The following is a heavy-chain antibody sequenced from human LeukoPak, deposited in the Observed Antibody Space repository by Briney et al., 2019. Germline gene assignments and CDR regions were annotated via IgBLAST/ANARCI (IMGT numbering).Heavy chain of an antibody. CDR2: IKPDSSAT. CDR1: GYTFTAYH. J-gene: IGHJ4*02. V-gene: IGHV1-2*02. Sequence: ASVKVSCKASGYTFTAYHIHWLRQAPGQGLEWMGWIKPDSSATKYTQKFQGRVTLTRGTSISTAYLELRRLRSDDTAIYYCARACRSCGDGACSCFDYWGQGTLVTVSS. CDR3: ARACRSCGDGACSCFDY. D-gene: IGHD2-15*01.